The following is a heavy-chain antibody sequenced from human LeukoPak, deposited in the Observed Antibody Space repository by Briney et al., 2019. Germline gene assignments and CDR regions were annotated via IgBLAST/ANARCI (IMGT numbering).Heavy chain of an antibody. Sequence: GGSLRLSCAASGFTFSLYEMNWVRQAPGKGLEWVSFIFSDGSTIYYADSVKGRITISRDNSKNTLYLQMHSLRAEDTAVYYCAKETLRVVPSATFDYLGQGTLVTVSS. D-gene: IGHD2-2*01. CDR3: AKETLRVVPSATFDY. J-gene: IGHJ4*02. CDR1: GFTFSLYE. CDR2: IFSDGSTI. V-gene: IGHV3-48*03.